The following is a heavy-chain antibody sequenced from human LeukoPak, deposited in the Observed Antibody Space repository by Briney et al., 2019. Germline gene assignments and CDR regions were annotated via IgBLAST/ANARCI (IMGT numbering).Heavy chain of an antibody. V-gene: IGHV4-39*07. D-gene: IGHD6-13*01. J-gene: IGHJ5*02. CDR2: IYYSGST. CDR1: GGSISSSTYH. CDR3: ARAYHSSWYLNWFDP. Sequence: PSETLSLTCTVSGGSISSSTYHWGWIRQPPRKGLEWIGSIYYSGSTYYNPSLKSRVTISVDTSKNQFSLKLSSVTAADTAVYYCARAYHSSWYLNWFDPWGQGTLVTVSS.